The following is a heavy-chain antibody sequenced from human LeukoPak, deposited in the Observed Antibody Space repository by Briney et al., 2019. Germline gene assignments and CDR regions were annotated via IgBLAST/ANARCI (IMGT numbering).Heavy chain of an antibody. CDR1: GYTFTSYG. Sequence: ASVKVSCKASGYTFTSYGISWVRQAPGQGLEWMGWISAYNGNTNYAQKLQGRVTMTTDTSTSTAYMELRSLRSNDTAVYYCARDKQRDYYYYGRDVWGQGTTVTVSS. J-gene: IGHJ6*02. CDR2: ISAYNGNT. D-gene: IGHD6-13*01. CDR3: ARDKQRDYYYYGRDV. V-gene: IGHV1-18*01.